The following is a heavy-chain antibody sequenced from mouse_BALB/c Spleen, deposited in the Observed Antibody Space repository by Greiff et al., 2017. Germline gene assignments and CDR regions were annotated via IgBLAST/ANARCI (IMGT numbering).Heavy chain of an antibody. CDR3: AREVAGGYYAMDY. V-gene: IGHV5-17*02. CDR2: ISSGSSTI. Sequence: EVMLVESGGGLVQPGGSRKLSCAASGFTFSSFGMHWVRQAPEKGLEWVAYISSGSSTIYYADTVKGRFTISRDNPKNTLFLQMTSLRSEDTAMYYCAREVAGGYYAMDYWGQGTSVTVSS. J-gene: IGHJ4*01. D-gene: IGHD1-1*02. CDR1: GFTFSSFG.